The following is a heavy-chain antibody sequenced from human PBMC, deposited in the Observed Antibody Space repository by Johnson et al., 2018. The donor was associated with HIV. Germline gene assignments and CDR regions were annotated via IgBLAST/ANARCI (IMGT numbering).Heavy chain of an antibody. Sequence: VLLVESGGGLVKPGGSPRLSCAASGFTFSDHYMAWIRQAPGKGLEWVANIKKDGSEKYYVDSVKGRFTISRDNAKNSLYLQMNTLRAEDTAVYYCARDAVISSGWYNVDAFDIWGQGTMVTVSS. J-gene: IGHJ3*02. CDR3: ARDAVISSGWYNVDAFDI. CDR2: IKKDGSEK. D-gene: IGHD6-19*01. CDR1: GFTFSDHY. V-gene: IGHV3-7*05.